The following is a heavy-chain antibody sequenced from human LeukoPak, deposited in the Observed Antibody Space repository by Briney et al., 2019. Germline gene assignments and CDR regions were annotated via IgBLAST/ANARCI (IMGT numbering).Heavy chain of an antibody. J-gene: IGHJ4*02. D-gene: IGHD3-22*01. V-gene: IGHV1-18*01. CDR1: GYTFTSYG. Sequence: ASVKVSCKASGYTFTSYGISWVRQAPGQGLEWMGWISATNYAQKLQGRVTMTTDTSTSTAYMELRSLRSDDTAVYYCARDGLGTPFDYWGQGTLVTVSS. CDR2: ISAT. CDR3: ARDGLGTPFDY.